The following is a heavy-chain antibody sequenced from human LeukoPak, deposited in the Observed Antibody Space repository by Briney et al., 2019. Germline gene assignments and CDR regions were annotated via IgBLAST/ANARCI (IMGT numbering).Heavy chain of an antibody. D-gene: IGHD4-17*01. Sequence: GGPLRLSCSASGFTFSSYAMHWVRQAPGKGLEYVSAISSNGGTTYYADSVMGRFTISRDNSKNTLYLQMSSLRAEDTAVYCCVKSVSYGAGKAFDLWGQGTMVTVSS. CDR3: VKSVSYGAGKAFDL. CDR2: ISSNGGTT. V-gene: IGHV3-64D*06. J-gene: IGHJ3*01. CDR1: GFTFSSYA.